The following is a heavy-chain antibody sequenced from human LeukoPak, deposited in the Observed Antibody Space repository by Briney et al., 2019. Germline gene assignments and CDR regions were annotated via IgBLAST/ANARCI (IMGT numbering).Heavy chain of an antibody. D-gene: IGHD3-22*01. CDR2: INHSGST. CDR1: GGSFSGYY. CDR3: ARSRRYYYDSSGYYYGEYFDY. V-gene: IGHV4-34*01. J-gene: IGHJ4*02. Sequence: SETLSLTCAVYGGSFSGYYWSWIRQPPGKGLEWIGEINHSGSTNYNPSLKSRVTISVGTSKNQFSLKLSSVTAADTAVYYCARSRRYYYDSSGYYYGEYFDYWGQGTLVTVSS.